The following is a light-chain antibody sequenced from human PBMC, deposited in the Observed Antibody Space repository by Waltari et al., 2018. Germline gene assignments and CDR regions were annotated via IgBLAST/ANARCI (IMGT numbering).Light chain of an antibody. CDR2: DVS. CDR3: SSYISSSTLEL. V-gene: IGLV2-14*03. Sequence: QSALTQPASVSGSPGQSIPISSTGTSTDGGGYNYVSWYQQHPGKAPKLMIYDVSNRPSGVSNRFSGSKSGNTASLTISGLQAEDEADYYCSSYISSSTLELFGGGTSLTVL. CDR1: STDGGGYNY. J-gene: IGLJ2*01.